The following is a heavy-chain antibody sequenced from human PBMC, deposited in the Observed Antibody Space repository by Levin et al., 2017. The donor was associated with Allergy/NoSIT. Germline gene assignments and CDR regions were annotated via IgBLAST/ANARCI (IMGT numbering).Heavy chain of an antibody. CDR2: IKYDGSII. V-gene: IGHV3-74*01. Sequence: GGSLRLSCVGSGFTFSTYWIQWVRQAPGKGLVWVSRIKYDGSIINYADSVKGRFTISRANDKNTVYLQMNSLRVEDTAVYYCADYNVAAGYGWGQGTLVTVSS. J-gene: IGHJ4*02. CDR1: GFTFSTYW. D-gene: IGHD6-13*01. CDR3: ADYNVAAGYG.